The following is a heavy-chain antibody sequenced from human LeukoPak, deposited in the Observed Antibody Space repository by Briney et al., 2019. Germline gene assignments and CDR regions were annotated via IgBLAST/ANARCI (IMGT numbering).Heavy chain of an antibody. V-gene: IGHV3-74*01. CDR1: GFTFSSYW. CDR3: ARGTVATLIDY. J-gene: IGHJ4*02. D-gene: IGHD6-19*01. Sequence: GGSLRLSCAASGFTFSSYWMHWVRHAPGKGLVWVSRVSSDVSRTSHADSVKGRFTISRDNAKNTLYLQMNSLRAEDTAVYYCARGTVATLIDYWGQGTLVTVSS. CDR2: VSSDVSRT.